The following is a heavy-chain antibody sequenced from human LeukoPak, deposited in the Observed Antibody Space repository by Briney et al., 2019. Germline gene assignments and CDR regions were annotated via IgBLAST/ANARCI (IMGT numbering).Heavy chain of an antibody. CDR3: AKDESYRSSWGGGLDY. CDR2: ISYDGSNK. D-gene: IGHD6-13*01. CDR1: GFTFSSYA. V-gene: IGHV3-30-3*01. Sequence: GGSLRLSCAASGFTFSSYAMHWVRQAPGKGLEWVAVISYDGSNKYYADSVKGRFTISRDNAKNSLYLQMNSLRAEDTAVYYCAKDESYRSSWGGGLDYWGQGTLVTVSS. J-gene: IGHJ4*02.